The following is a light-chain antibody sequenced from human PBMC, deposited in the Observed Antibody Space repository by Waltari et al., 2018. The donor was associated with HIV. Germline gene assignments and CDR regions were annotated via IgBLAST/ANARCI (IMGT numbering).Light chain of an antibody. J-gene: IGKJ2*01. CDR1: QGIGNS. CDR3: QQYYTSAYT. V-gene: IGKV1-NL1*01. CDR2: AAS. Sequence: QMTQSPSSLSASVGYRVTITCRANQGIGNSLAWYQQRSGEAPKLLLYAASRLESGVPSRFSGSGSGTDFTLTITSLQPEDFATYYCQQYYTSAYTFGQGTNLEI.